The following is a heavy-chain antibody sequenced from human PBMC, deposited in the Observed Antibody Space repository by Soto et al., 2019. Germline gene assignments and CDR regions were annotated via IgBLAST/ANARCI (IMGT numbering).Heavy chain of an antibody. V-gene: IGHV1-18*01. CDR2: ISGYNGNT. D-gene: IGHD3-10*01. J-gene: IGHJ5*02. Sequence: GASVKVSCKTSGYSFTTYGFSWVRQAPGQGLEWMGWISGYNGNTNYAQKFQGRVTMTTDTSTSTAYMELSSLRSEDTAVYYCARDNVLLWFGDSNWFDPWGQGTLVTVSS. CDR3: ARDNVLLWFGDSNWFDP. CDR1: GYSFTTYG.